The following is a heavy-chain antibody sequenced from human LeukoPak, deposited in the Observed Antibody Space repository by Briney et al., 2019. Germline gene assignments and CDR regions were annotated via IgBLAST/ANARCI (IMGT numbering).Heavy chain of an antibody. V-gene: IGHV5-51*01. CDR3: ARLRRSRGYYMDV. Sequence: GGSLKISCKGSGYSFTSYWIGWVRQMPGKGLGWMGIIYPGDSDTRYSPSFQGQVTISADKSISTAYLQWSSLKASDTAMYYCARLRRSRGYYMDVWGKGTTVTVSS. J-gene: IGHJ6*03. D-gene: IGHD4-23*01. CDR1: GYSFTSYW. CDR2: IYPGDSDT.